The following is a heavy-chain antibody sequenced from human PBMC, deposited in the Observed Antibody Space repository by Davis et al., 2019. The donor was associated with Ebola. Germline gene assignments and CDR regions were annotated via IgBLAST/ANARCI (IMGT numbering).Heavy chain of an antibody. CDR2: IGSSSSTI. V-gene: IGHV3-48*04. J-gene: IGHJ6*02. CDR3: ARVDRPGYCSGGSCYSNYYYYGMDV. D-gene: IGHD2-15*01. Sequence: GESLKISCAASGFTFSSYSMNWVRQAPGKGLEWVSYIGSSSSTIYYADSVKGRFTISRDNAKNSLYLQMNSLRAEDTAVYYCARVDRPGYCSGGSCYSNYYYYGMDVWGQGTTVTVSS. CDR1: GFTFSSYS.